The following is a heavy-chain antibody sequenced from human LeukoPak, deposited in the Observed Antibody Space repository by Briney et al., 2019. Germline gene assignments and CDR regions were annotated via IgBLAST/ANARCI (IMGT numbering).Heavy chain of an antibody. CDR1: GGSLSLYY. V-gene: IGHV4-59*08. D-gene: IGHD2-15*01. CDR3: ARHESIIVVVAARGFDY. CDR2: VYYSGST. Sequence: SETLSLTCTVSGGSLSLYYWSWIRQPPGKGLEWIGYVYYSGSTNYNPSLKSRVTMSLDTSKNQFSLKLSSVTAADTAVYYCARHESIIVVVAARGFDYWGQGTLVTVSS. J-gene: IGHJ4*02.